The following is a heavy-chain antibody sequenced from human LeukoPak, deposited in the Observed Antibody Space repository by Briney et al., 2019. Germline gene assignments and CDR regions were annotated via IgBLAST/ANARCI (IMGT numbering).Heavy chain of an antibody. CDR3: ARGVVNDSSGLHYFDY. V-gene: IGHV4-34*01. CDR1: GGSFSGYY. D-gene: IGHD3-22*01. J-gene: IGHJ4*02. Sequence: TSETLSLTCAVYGGSFSGYYWSWIRQPPGKGLGWIGEINHSGSTNYNPSLKSRVTISVDTSKNQFSLKLSSVTAADTAVYYCARGVVNDSSGLHYFDYWGQGTLVTVSS. CDR2: INHSGST.